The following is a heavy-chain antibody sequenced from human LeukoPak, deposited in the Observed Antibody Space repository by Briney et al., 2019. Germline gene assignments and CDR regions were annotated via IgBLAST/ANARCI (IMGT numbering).Heavy chain of an antibody. J-gene: IGHJ4*02. D-gene: IGHD3-22*01. V-gene: IGHV3-30*01. Sequence: GGSLRLSCAASGFTFSSYAMHWVRQAPGRGLEWVAVISYDGSNKYYADSVKGRFTISRDNSKNTLYLQMNSLRAEDTAVYYCARDSSDSSGYYYAGDYWGQGTLVTVSS. CDR2: ISYDGSNK. CDR1: GFTFSSYA. CDR3: ARDSSDSSGYYYAGDY.